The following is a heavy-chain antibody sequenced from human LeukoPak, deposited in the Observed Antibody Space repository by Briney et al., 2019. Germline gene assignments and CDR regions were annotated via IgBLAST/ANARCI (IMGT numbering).Heavy chain of an antibody. J-gene: IGHJ5*02. Sequence: GGSLRLSCAASGFTFSSSAMSWVRQAPGKGLEWVSSISGSADGTYYADSVKGRSTISRDNSKNTLYLHMNSLRVEDAAVYYCANSTMVRGVSWLFDPWGQGTLVTVSS. CDR3: ANSTMVRGVSWLFDP. V-gene: IGHV3-23*01. CDR2: ISGSADGT. D-gene: IGHD3-10*01. CDR1: GFTFSSSA.